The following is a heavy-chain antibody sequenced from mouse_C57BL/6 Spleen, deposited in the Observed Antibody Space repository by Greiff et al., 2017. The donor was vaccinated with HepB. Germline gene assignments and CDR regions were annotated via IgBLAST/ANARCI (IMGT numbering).Heavy chain of an antibody. D-gene: IGHD1-1*01. CDR3: ARYYYGSSYGDYAMDY. V-gene: IGHV1-64*01. CDR2: IHPNSGST. Sequence: QVQLQQPGAELVKPGASVKLSCKASGYTFTSYWIHWVKQRPGQGLEWIGMIHPNSGSTNYNEKFKSKATLTVDKSSSTAYMQLSSLTSEDSAVYYCARYYYGSSYGDYAMDYWGQGTSVTVSS. J-gene: IGHJ4*01. CDR1: GYTFTSYW.